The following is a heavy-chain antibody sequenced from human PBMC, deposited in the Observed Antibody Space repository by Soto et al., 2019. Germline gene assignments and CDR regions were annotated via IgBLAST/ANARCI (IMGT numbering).Heavy chain of an antibody. Sequence: PSETLSLTCTVSGGSISSYYWSWIRQPPGKGLEWIGYIYYSGSTNYNPSLKSRVTTSVDTSKNQFSLKLSSVTAADTAVYYCARGTSSSWYACDYWGQGTLVTVSS. CDR2: IYYSGST. CDR3: ARGTSSSWYACDY. CDR1: GGSISSYY. V-gene: IGHV4-59*01. D-gene: IGHD6-13*01. J-gene: IGHJ4*02.